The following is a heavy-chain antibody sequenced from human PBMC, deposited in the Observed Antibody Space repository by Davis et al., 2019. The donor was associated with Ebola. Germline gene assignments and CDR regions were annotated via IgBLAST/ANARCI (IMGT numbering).Heavy chain of an antibody. CDR2: ITPSSGST. CDR1: GYIFSTQY. CDR3: SRDPYGTNSGDFDC. D-gene: IGHD4-23*01. V-gene: IGHV1-2*02. Sequence: ASVKVSCKASGYIFSTQYIHWVRQAPGQGLEWMGYITPSSGSTTYAQRFQGRVTMTRDTSISTAYMELDRLRSDDMALYFCSRDPYGTNSGDFDCWGQGTLVTVSS. J-gene: IGHJ4*02.